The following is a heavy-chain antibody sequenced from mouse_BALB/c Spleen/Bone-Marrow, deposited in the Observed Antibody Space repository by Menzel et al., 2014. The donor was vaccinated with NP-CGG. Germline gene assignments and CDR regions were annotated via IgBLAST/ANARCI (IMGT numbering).Heavy chain of an antibody. J-gene: IGHJ3*01. V-gene: IGHV1-69*02. CDR2: IDPSDSYT. CDR1: GYTFTSYW. D-gene: IGHD2-4*01. CDR3: ARTYYDYDWFAY. Sequence: QVQLQQSGVEFVKPGASVKLSCKASGYTFTSYWMHWVKQRPGQGLEWIGEIDPSDSYTKYNQNFKGKATLTVDKSSSTAYMQLSSPTSEDSAVYYCARTYYDYDWFAYWGQGTLVTVSA.